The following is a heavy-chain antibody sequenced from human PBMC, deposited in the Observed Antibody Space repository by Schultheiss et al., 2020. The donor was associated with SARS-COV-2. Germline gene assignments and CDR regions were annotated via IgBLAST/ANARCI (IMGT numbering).Heavy chain of an antibody. D-gene: IGHD3-10*01. V-gene: IGHV4-34*01. J-gene: IGHJ4*02. CDR1: GGSFSGYY. CDR3: ARGLGYYGSTTKGDY. CDR2: INHSGST. Sequence: SQTLSLNCAVYGGSFSGYYWSWIRQPPGKGLEWIGEINHSGSTNYNPSLKSRVTISVDTSKNQFSLKLSSVTAADTAVYYCARGLGYYGSTTKGDYWAQGTLVTVSS.